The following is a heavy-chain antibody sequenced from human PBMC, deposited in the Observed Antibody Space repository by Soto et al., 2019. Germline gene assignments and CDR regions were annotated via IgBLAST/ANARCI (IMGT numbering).Heavy chain of an antibody. D-gene: IGHD3-22*01. V-gene: IGHV4-34*01. CDR2: INHSGST. CDR3: ASGISMKVVGERGAPDKYYFDS. J-gene: IGHJ4*02. CDR1: GGSFSGYY. Sequence: SETLSLTCALYGGSFSGYYWSWIRQPPGQGLEWIGEINHSGSTNYKPSPKRRVTISVNTSKNQFSHKLSSVTAADTTVYYCASGISMKVVGERGAPDKYYFDSWGQGTLVTVSS.